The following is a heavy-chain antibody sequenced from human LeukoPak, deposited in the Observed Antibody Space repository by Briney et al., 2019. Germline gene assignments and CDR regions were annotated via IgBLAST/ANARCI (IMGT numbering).Heavy chain of an antibody. Sequence: GGSLRLSCAASGFTFSSYSMNWVRQAPGKGLEWVSSISSSSSYIYYADSVKGRFTISRDNAKNSLYLQMNSLRAEDTAVYYCARGPAAMVNFDYWDQGTLVTVSS. J-gene: IGHJ4*02. CDR3: ARGPAAMVNFDY. V-gene: IGHV3-21*01. CDR2: ISSSSSYI. D-gene: IGHD5-18*01. CDR1: GFTFSSYS.